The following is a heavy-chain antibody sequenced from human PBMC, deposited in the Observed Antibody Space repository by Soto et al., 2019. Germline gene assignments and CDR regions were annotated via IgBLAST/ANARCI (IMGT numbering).Heavy chain of an antibody. CDR3: ARACSGGSCYFYDGIDV. J-gene: IGHJ6*02. CDR1: GYTFTGYY. Sequence: ASVKVSCKASGYTFTGYYMHWVRQAPGQGLEWMGWINPNSCGTKYAQKFQGRVTMTRDTSISTAYMELSRLRFDGTAVYYCARACSGGSCYFYDGIDVWGQGTTVTVSS. CDR2: INPNSCGT. V-gene: IGHV1-2*02. D-gene: IGHD2-15*01.